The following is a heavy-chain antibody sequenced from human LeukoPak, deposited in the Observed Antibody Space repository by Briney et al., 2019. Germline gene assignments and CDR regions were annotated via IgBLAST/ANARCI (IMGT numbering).Heavy chain of an antibody. CDR1: GFTFSSYA. J-gene: IGHJ4*02. CDR2: ISYDGSNK. V-gene: IGHV3-30-3*01. CDR3: ARDRITVYDY. Sequence: GRSLRLSCAASGFTFSSYAMHWVRQAPGKGLEWVAVISYDGSNKYYADSVKGRFTTSRDNAKNSLYLQMNSLRAEDTAVYYCARDRITVYDYWGQGTLVTVSS. D-gene: IGHD1-20*01.